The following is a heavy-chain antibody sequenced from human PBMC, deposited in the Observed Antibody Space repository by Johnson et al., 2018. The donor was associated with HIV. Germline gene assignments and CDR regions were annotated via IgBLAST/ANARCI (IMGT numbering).Heavy chain of an antibody. CDR3: AKVRYVRSGYWDREHDAFDI. Sequence: MQLVESGGGVVQPGRSLRLSCAASGFTFSSYGMHWVRQAPGKGLEWVSGINWNGGRTGYADSVKGRFTISRDNTKNSLYMQMNSLRAEDTALYYCAKVRYVRSGYWDREHDAFDIWGQGTMVTVSA. V-gene: IGHV3-20*04. J-gene: IGHJ3*02. D-gene: IGHD3-22*01. CDR1: GFTFSSYG. CDR2: INWNGGRT.